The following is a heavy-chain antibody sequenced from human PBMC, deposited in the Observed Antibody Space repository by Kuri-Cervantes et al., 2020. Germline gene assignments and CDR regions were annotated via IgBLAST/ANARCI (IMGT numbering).Heavy chain of an antibody. CDR3: ARLPRISSSSPPSTLDY. D-gene: IGHD6-6*01. J-gene: IGHJ4*02. Sequence: GGSLRLSCAASGFTFSSYGMHWVRQAPGKGLEWVAVIWYDGSNKYYADSVKGRFTISRDNSKNTLYLQMNSLRAEDTAVYYCARLPRISSSSPPSTLDYWGQGTLVTVSS. CDR2: IWYDGSNK. CDR1: GFTFSSYG. V-gene: IGHV3-33*01.